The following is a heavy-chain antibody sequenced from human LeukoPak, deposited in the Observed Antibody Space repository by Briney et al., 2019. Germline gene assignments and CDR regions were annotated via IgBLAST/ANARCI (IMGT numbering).Heavy chain of an antibody. V-gene: IGHV3-15*01. CDR1: GFTFSNAW. CDR3: TTNVMDY. CDR2: IKSKTDGGTT. J-gene: IGHJ4*02. Sequence: GRCLTLSCAASGFTFSNAWMSWVRQAPGKGREWVGRIKSKTDGGTTDYAAPVKGRFTISRDDSKNTLYLQMNSLKTEDTALYYCTTNVMDYWGQGTLVTVSS. D-gene: IGHD2/OR15-2a*01.